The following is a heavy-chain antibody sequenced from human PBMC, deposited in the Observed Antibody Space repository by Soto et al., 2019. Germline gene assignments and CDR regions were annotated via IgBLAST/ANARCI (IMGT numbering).Heavy chain of an antibody. V-gene: IGHV4-4*07. CDR2: IYTSGST. J-gene: IGHJ4*02. CDR3: ARHYYDSSGYYAHFDY. D-gene: IGHD3-22*01. CDR1: GGSISSYY. Sequence: SETLSLTCTASGGSISSYYWSWIRQPAGKGLEWIWRIYTSGSTNYNPSLKSRVTMSVDTSKNQFSLKLSSVTAADTAVYYCARHYYDSSGYYAHFDYWGQGTLVTVSS.